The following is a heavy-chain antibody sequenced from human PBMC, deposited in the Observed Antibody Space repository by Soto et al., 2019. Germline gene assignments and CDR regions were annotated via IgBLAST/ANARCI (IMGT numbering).Heavy chain of an antibody. J-gene: IGHJ3*02. CDR3: ARKRRYFDWFEGGDAFDI. CDR2: INHSGST. V-gene: IGHV4-34*01. D-gene: IGHD3-9*01. Sequence: SETLSLTCAVYGGSFSGYYWSCIRQPPGKGLEWIGEINHSGSTNYNPSLKSRVTISVDTSKNQFSLKLSSVTAADTAVYYCARKRRYFDWFEGGDAFDIWGQGTMVTVSS. CDR1: GGSFSGYY.